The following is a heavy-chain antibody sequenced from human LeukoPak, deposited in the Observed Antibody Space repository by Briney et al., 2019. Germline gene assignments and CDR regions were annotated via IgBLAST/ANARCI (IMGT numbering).Heavy chain of an antibody. CDR2: IYHSGST. D-gene: IGHD6-6*01. J-gene: IGHJ3*02. CDR3: AKDKKLGAARPDAFDI. V-gene: IGHV4-38-2*02. CDR1: GGSFSGYY. Sequence: PSETLSLTCAVYGGSFSGYYWGWIRQPPGKGLEWIGSIYHSGSTYYKPSLKSRVTISVDTSNNQFSLYLSSVTAADTAVYYCAKDKKLGAARPDAFDIWGQGTMVTVSS.